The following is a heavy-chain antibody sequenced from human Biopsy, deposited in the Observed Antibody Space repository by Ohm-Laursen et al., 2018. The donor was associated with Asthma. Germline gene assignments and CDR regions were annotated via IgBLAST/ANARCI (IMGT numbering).Heavy chain of an antibody. CDR3: ARKAGSCISRTCYSLDF. D-gene: IGHD2-2*01. CDR1: GGTFNTYV. CDR2: INSVFGTT. Sequence: SVKASCKSLGGTFNTYVIGWVRQAPGQGLGWMGGINSVFGTTTYPQKFQDRVTITADDSTSTVYMELSSLRSEDTAVYYCARKAGSCISRTCYSLDFWGQGTLVTVAS. V-gene: IGHV1-69*13. J-gene: IGHJ4*02.